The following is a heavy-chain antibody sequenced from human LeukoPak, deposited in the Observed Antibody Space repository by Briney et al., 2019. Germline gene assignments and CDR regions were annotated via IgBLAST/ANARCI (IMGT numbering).Heavy chain of an antibody. CDR1: GFTFSSYS. CDR3: ARGPNYYDSSGYYHEGWFDP. D-gene: IGHD3-22*01. V-gene: IGHV3-48*01. CDR2: ISSGSSTI. Sequence: PGGSLRLSCAASGFTFSSYSMNWVRQAPGQGLEWVSYISSGSSTIDYADSVKGRFTISRDNAKNSLYLQMDSLRAEDTAVYYCARGPNYYDSSGYYHEGWFDPWGQGTLVTVSS. J-gene: IGHJ5*02.